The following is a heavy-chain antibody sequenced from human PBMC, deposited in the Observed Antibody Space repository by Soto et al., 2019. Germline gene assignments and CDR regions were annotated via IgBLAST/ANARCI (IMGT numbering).Heavy chain of an antibody. CDR3: AKEINYDSSGNYKDFYKVTEV. V-gene: IGHV3-30*18. CDR2: ISYDGSNK. J-gene: IGHJ6*02. D-gene: IGHD3-22*01. CDR1: GFTFSSYG. Sequence: QVQLVESGGGVVQPGRSLRLSCAASGFTFSSYGMHWVRQAPGKGLEWVAVISYDGSNKYYADSVKGRFTISRDNSKNRFYLKRNSLRAEDRAVYYWAKEINYDSSGNYKDFYKVTEVWAQGTRVTASS.